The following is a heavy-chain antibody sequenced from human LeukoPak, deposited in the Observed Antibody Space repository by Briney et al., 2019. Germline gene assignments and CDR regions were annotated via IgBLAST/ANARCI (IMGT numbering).Heavy chain of an antibody. J-gene: IGHJ4*02. CDR1: GGSISSGGYS. Sequence: PSETLSLTCAVSGGSISSGGYSGSWIRQPPGKGLEWIGYIYHSGSTYYNPSLKSRVTISVDRSKNQFSLKLSSVTAADTAVYYCARGLRYFDWWGQGTLVTVSS. D-gene: IGHD3-9*01. CDR3: ARGLRYFDW. V-gene: IGHV4-30-2*01. CDR2: IYHSGST.